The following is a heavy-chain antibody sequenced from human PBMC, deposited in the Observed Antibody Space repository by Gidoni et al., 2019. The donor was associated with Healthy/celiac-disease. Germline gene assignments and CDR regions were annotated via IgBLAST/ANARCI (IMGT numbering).Heavy chain of an antibody. CDR1: GGSISSGGYY. D-gene: IGHD2-2*01. CDR3: ARMPTHPTDWVWFDP. V-gene: IGHV4-31*03. J-gene: IGHJ5*02. Sequence: QVQLQESGPGLVKPSQTLSLTCTVSGGSISSGGYYWSWIRQHPGKGLEWIGYIYYSGSTYYNPSLKSRVTISVDTSKNQFSLKLSSVTAADTAVYYCARMPTHPTDWVWFDPWGQGTLVTVSS. CDR2: IYYSGST.